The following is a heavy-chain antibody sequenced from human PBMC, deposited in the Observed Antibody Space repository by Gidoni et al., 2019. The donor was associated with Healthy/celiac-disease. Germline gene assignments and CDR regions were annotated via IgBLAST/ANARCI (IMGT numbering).Heavy chain of an antibody. CDR3: ASASSWYAQPFDY. Sequence: QVQLVQSGAEVKKHGASVKVSCKAAGYNITGYYMHWVRQAPGQGLEWMGWINPNRGGTNYAQTFQGRVTMPRATSISTAYMELSRLRSDDTAVYYCASASSWYAQPFDYWGQGTLVTVSS. D-gene: IGHD6-13*01. V-gene: IGHV1-2*02. CDR2: INPNRGGT. CDR1: GYNITGYY. J-gene: IGHJ4*02.